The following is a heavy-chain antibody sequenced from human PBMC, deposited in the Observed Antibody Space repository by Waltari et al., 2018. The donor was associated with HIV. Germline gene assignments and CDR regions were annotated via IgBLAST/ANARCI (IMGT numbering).Heavy chain of an antibody. CDR3: AKNPLSGEGYFDY. Sequence: QVQLVESGGGVVQPGRSLRLSCAASGFTFSSYAMHWVRQAAGKGLWWGEFIWHDGRNTYYADSVKGRFTISRDNSKNTLYLQMSSLRAEDTAMYYCAKNPLSGEGYFDYWGQGTLVTVSS. J-gene: IGHJ4*02. CDR1: GFTFSSYA. D-gene: IGHD2-15*01. CDR2: IWHDGRNT. V-gene: IGHV3-30*02.